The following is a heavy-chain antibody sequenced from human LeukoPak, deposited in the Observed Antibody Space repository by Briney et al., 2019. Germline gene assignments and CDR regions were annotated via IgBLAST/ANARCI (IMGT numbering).Heavy chain of an antibody. D-gene: IGHD3-10*01. J-gene: IGHJ4*02. V-gene: IGHV3-7*01. CDR2: IKRDGSEK. Sequence: GGSLRLSCAASGFTFSSSWMSWVRRAPGKGLEWVANIKRDGSEKHYVDSVKGRFTISRDNAKSSLFLQMNNLRVEDTAVYYCAKGLGSGESQWDWGQGTLVTVSS. CDR1: GFTFSSSW. CDR3: AKGLGSGESQWD.